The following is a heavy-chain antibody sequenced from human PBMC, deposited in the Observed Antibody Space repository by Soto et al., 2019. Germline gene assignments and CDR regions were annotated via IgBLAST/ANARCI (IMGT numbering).Heavy chain of an antibody. J-gene: IGHJ6*01. CDR2: FDPEDGET. V-gene: IGHV1-24*01. D-gene: IGHD6-13*01. CDR3: VRVRRQGTTWYNSYCMDV. Sequence: QVQLVQSGSEVKKPGASVKVSCKVSGYSLSEFSMHCVRQAPGNGLEWLGGFDPEDGETSYAQKLQGRLTMTEDTSAETDYMELSRLRSEDTAVYYCVRVRRQGTTWYNSYCMDVWGQGTTVTVSS. CDR1: GYSLSEFS.